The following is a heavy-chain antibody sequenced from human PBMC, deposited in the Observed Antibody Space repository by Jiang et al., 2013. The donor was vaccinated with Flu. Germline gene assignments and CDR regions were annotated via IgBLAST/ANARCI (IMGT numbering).Heavy chain of an antibody. CDR3: ARVAGGSYYLDYFEY. V-gene: IGHV1-8*02. CDR1: GYTFTSYD. J-gene: IGHJ4*02. Sequence: GAEVKKPGASVKVSCEALGYTFTSYDVNWVRQAPGQGPEWMAWMNPSSGNTGFAQQFRGRVTLTRDTSMTTAYMDLSRLRSDDTAVYYCARVAGGSYYLDYFEYWGQGTQVTVSS. CDR2: MNPSSGNT. D-gene: IGHD3-10*01.